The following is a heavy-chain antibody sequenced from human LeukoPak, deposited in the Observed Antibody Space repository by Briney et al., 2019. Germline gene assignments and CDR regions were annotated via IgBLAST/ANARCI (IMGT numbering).Heavy chain of an antibody. Sequence: GGSLRLSCAASGFTFSSYSMNWVRQAPGKGLEWVSSISSSSSYIYYADSVKGRFTISRDNAKNSLYLQMNSLRAEDTAVYYCARGSGSYYGYYYYYMDVWGKGTTVTVSS. CDR2: ISSSSSYI. CDR1: GFTFSSYS. CDR3: ARGSGSYYGYYYYYMDV. V-gene: IGHV3-21*01. D-gene: IGHD1-26*01. J-gene: IGHJ6*03.